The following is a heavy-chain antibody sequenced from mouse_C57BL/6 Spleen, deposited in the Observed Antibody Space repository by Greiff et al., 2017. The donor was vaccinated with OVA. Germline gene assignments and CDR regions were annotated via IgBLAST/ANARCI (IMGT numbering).Heavy chain of an antibody. CDR3: ARNGMVTKAWFAY. CDR1: GFSLTSYG. D-gene: IGHD2-2*01. Sequence: VMLVESGPGLVQPSQSLSITCTVSGFSLTSYGVHWVRQSPGKGLEWLGVIWSGGSTDYNAAFISRLSISKDNSKSQVFFKMNSLQADDTAIYYCARNGMVTKAWFAYWGQGTLVTVSA. J-gene: IGHJ3*01. CDR2: IWSGGST. V-gene: IGHV2-2*01.